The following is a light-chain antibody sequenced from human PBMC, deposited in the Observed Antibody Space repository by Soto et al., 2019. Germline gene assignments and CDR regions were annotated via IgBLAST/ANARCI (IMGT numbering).Light chain of an antibody. Sequence: EIVLTQSPGTLSLSPGERATLSCSASQSVSSSYLAWYQQKPGQAPRLLIYGASSRATGIPARFSGSGSGTEFTLTISSLESDDFAVYYCQQYENWPRTFGQGTKVDIK. CDR2: GAS. CDR1: QSVSSSY. J-gene: IGKJ1*01. V-gene: IGKV3-20*01. CDR3: QQYENWPRT.